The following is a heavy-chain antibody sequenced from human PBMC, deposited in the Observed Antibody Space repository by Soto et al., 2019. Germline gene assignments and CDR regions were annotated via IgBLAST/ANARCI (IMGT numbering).Heavy chain of an antibody. Sequence: QITLKESGPTLVKPTQTLTLTCTISGFSLITSGVGVGWIRQPPGKALEWLALIYWDDDKRYSPSLKSRLTITQDPSKNQVVLTMTNMDPVDTATYYCAHIVTGCFTWGRGALVTVSS. CDR1: GFSLITSGVG. D-gene: IGHD3-16*01. CDR2: IYWDDDK. V-gene: IGHV2-5*02. CDR3: AHIVTGCFT. J-gene: IGHJ5*02.